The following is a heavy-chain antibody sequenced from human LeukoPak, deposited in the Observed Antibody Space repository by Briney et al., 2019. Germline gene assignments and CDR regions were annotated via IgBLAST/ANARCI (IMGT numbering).Heavy chain of an antibody. CDR2: VYYSGSS. J-gene: IGHJ2*01. V-gene: IGHV4-59*01. CDR1: GGSISSYY. Sequence: SETLSLTCTVSGGSISSYYWSWIRQPPGKGLEWIGYVYYSGSSNYNPSLKSRVTISVDTSKNQFSLRLSSVTAADTAVYYCAGSGSGSYYSPWYFDLWGRGTLVTVSS. CDR3: AGSGSGSYYSPWYFDL. D-gene: IGHD3-10*01.